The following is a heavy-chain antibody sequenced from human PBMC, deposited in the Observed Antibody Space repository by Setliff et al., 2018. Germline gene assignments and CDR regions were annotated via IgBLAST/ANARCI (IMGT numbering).Heavy chain of an antibody. V-gene: IGHV4-34*10. CDR2: INHSGST. J-gene: IGHJ6*02. Sequence: LSLTCTVYGGSFSDYYWGWIRQPPGKGLEWIAEINHSGSTNYNPSLKTRVTMSVDPSKNQFALNLRSVTAADTAVYYCVRDRTAYSYGLDVWAQGTTVTVSS. CDR1: GGSFSDYY. CDR3: VRDRTAYSYGLDV. D-gene: IGHD5-18*01.